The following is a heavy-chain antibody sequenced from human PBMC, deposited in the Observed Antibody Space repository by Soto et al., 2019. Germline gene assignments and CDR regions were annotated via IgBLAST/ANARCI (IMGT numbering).Heavy chain of an antibody. CDR1: GYTFTNYG. CDR3: APHTLDTGMPSGY. D-gene: IGHD5-18*01. V-gene: IGHV1-18*01. J-gene: IGHJ4*02. CDR2: IGGYKGNT. Sequence: QVQLVQSGAEVREPGASVKVSCKASGYTFTNYGVSWVRQAPGQGLEWMGWIGGYKGNTNYAQKLQGRVTVTTDTSTSTAYMKLRSLRSDDTAVYYCAPHTLDTGMPSGYWGQGTLVTVSS.